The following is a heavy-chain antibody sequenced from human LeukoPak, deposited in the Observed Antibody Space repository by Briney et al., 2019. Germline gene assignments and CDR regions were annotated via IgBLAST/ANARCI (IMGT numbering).Heavy chain of an antibody. J-gene: IGHJ5*02. Sequence: SVMVSCKASGGTFSSYAISWVRQAPGQGLEWMGGIIPIFGTANYAQKFQGRVTITADESTSTAYMELSSLRSEDTAVYYCARLGGQKGENWFDPWGQGTLVTVSS. V-gene: IGHV1-69*13. CDR2: IIPIFGTA. CDR1: GGTFSSYA. D-gene: IGHD3-16*01. CDR3: ARLGGQKGENWFDP.